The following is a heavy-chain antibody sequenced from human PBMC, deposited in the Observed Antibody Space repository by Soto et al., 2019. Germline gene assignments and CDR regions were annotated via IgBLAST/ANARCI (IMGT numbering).Heavy chain of an antibody. V-gene: IGHV3-21*01. CDR2: ISSSSSYI. J-gene: IGHJ2*01. Sequence: EVQLVESGGGLVKPGGSLRLSCAASGFTFSSYSMNWVRQAPGKGLEWVSSISSSSSYIYYADSVKGRFTISRDNAKKSLYLQMNSLRAEDTAVYYCARQADYYDSSGYYYTHPLYWYFDLWGRGTLVTVSS. CDR1: GFTFSSYS. CDR3: ARQADYYDSSGYYYTHPLYWYFDL. D-gene: IGHD3-22*01.